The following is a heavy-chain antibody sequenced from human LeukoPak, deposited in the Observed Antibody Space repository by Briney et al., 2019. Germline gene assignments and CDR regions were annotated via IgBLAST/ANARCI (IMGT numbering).Heavy chain of an antibody. J-gene: IGHJ4*02. CDR3: ARQGASWYYGSGSYYGNDY. D-gene: IGHD3-10*01. CDR1: GDSISSSSYY. V-gene: IGHV4-39*01. CDR2: IYYSGST. Sequence: SETLFLACTVSGDSISSSSYYWGWIRQPRGKGLEWIGSIYYSGSTYYNPSLKSRVTISVDTSKNQFSLKLSSVTAADTAVYYCARQGASWYYGSGSYYGNDYWGQGTLVTVSS.